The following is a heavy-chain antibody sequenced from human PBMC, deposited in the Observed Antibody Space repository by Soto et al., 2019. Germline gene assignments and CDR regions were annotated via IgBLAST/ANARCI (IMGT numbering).Heavy chain of an antibody. Sequence: GESLKISCKGSGYSFTSYWIGWVRQMPGKGLEWMGIIYPGDSDTRYSPSFQGQVTISADKSISTAYLQWSSLKASDTAMYYCARYVDTAMADRGVNWFDPWGQGTQVTVSS. J-gene: IGHJ5*02. CDR1: GYSFTSYW. CDR2: IYPGDSDT. V-gene: IGHV5-51*01. CDR3: ARYVDTAMADRGVNWFDP. D-gene: IGHD5-18*01.